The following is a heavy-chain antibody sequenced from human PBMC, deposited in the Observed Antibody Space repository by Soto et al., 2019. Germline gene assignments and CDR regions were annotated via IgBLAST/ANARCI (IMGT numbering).Heavy chain of an antibody. CDR1: GGTFSSYA. Sequence: GASVKVSCKASGGTFSSYAISWVRQAPGQGLEWMGGIIPIFGTANYAQKFQGRVTITADESTSTAYMELSSLRSEDTAVYYCARKDTYFIICLCYRPHDLLSFPAQRSSDL. J-gene: IGHJ2*01. CDR3: ARKDTYFIICLCYRPHDLLSFPAQRSSDL. CDR2: IIPIFGTA. V-gene: IGHV1-69*13. D-gene: IGHD2-8*01.